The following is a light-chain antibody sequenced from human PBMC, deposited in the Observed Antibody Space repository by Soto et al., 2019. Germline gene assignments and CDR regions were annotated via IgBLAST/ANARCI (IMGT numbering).Light chain of an antibody. CDR1: SSDIGAYIY. V-gene: IGLV2-14*01. CDR3: SSYTTSNTPLYV. Sequence: QSVLAQPPSASGSPGQSVTISCTGTSSDIGAYIYVSWYQQHPGKAPKLMIYEVSNRPSGVSNRFSGSQSGNTASLTISGLQAEDEANYYCSSYTTSNTPLYVFGTGTKVTVL. J-gene: IGLJ1*01. CDR2: EVS.